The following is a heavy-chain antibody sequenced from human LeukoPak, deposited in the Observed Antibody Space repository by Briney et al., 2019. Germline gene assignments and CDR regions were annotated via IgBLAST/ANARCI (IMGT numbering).Heavy chain of an antibody. CDR3: AELGITMIGGV. CDR2: IKKDGSEK. CDR1: GFTFTTYW. Sequence: GGSLRLSCAASGFTFTTYWMNWVRQAPGKGLEWVANIKKDGSEKYYVDSVKGRFTISRDNAKNSLYLQMNSLRAEDTAVYYCAELGITMIGGVWGKGTTVTISS. D-gene: IGHD3-10*02. V-gene: IGHV3-7*01. J-gene: IGHJ6*04.